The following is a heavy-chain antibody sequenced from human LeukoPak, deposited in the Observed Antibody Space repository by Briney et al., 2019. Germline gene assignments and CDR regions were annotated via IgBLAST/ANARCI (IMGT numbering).Heavy chain of an antibody. CDR1: GGTFSSYA. CDR3: ARDLPYDSSGYKGFDY. CDR2: IIPILGIA. Sequence: SVKVSCKASGGTFSSYAISWVRQAPGQGLEWMGRIIPILGIANYAQKFQGRVTITADKSTSTAYMELSSLRSEDTAVYYCARDLPYDSSGYKGFDYWGQGTLVTVSS. V-gene: IGHV1-69*04. J-gene: IGHJ4*02. D-gene: IGHD3-22*01.